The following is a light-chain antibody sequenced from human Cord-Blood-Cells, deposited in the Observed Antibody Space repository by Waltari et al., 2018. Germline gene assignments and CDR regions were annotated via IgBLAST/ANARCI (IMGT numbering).Light chain of an antibody. CDR3: CSYAGSYTYV. J-gene: IGLJ1*01. Sequence: QSALTQPRPVSGSPGQSVTIPCTGPSSDVGGSNYVSWYQQHPGKAPNLMIYDVSKRPSGVPDRFSGSKSGNTASLTISGLQAEDEADYYCCSYAGSYTYVFGTGTKVTVL. CDR2: DVS. V-gene: IGLV2-11*01. CDR1: SSDVGGSNY.